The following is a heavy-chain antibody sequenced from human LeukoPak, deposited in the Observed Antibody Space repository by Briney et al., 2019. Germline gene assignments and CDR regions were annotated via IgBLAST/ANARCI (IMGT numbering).Heavy chain of an antibody. CDR3: ARGGESSSSFDY. Sequence: PSETLSLTCTVSGGSISSGDYYWSWIRQPPGKGLEWIGYIYYSGSTNYNPSLKSRVTISVDTSKNQFSLKLSSVTAADTAVYYCARGGESSSSFDYWGQGTLVTVSS. CDR1: GGSISSGDYY. J-gene: IGHJ4*02. CDR2: IYYSGST. V-gene: IGHV4-61*08. D-gene: IGHD6-6*01.